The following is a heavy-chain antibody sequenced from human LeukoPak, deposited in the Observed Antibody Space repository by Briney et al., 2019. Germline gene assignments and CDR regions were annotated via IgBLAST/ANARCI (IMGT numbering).Heavy chain of an antibody. CDR1: GFTVRTNY. CDR3: STSQDRRSGKYYFDY. V-gene: IGHV3-53*01. D-gene: IGHD3-22*01. J-gene: IGHJ4*02. Sequence: PGGSLRLSCAASGFTVRTNYMRWVRPAPGEGVGLVSVIYSGGSTYYAASVRDRFTIFSGNSKNTLYLQMNSLRPADTAVYYCSTSQDRRSGKYYFDYWGQGTLVTVSS. CDR2: IYSGGST.